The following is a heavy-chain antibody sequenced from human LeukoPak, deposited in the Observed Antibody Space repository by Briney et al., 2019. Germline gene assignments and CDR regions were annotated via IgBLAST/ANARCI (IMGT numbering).Heavy chain of an antibody. CDR1: GGSFSGYY. D-gene: IGHD2-15*01. Sequence: SETLSLTCAVYGGSFSGYYWSWIRQPPGKGLEWIGEINHSGSTNYNPSLKSRVTISVDTSKNQSSLKLSSVTAADTAVYYCVVAATPRDYYYYMDVWGRGTTVTVSS. CDR2: INHSGST. V-gene: IGHV4-34*01. CDR3: VVAATPRDYYYYMDV. J-gene: IGHJ6*03.